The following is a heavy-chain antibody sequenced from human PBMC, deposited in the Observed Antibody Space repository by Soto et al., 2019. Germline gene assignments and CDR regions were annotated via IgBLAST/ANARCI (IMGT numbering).Heavy chain of an antibody. D-gene: IGHD2-15*01. CDR2: IMPIFGTA. Sequence: QVQLVQSGAEVKKPGSSVKVSCKASGGTFSSYAISWVRQAPGQGLEWMGGIMPIFGTANYAQKFKGRVTITADESTSPAYMELSSLRYEDTDVYYCARASVYCSGGSCYWDYFDYWGQGTLVTVSS. J-gene: IGHJ4*02. CDR3: ARASVYCSGGSCYWDYFDY. V-gene: IGHV1-69*01. CDR1: GGTFSSYA.